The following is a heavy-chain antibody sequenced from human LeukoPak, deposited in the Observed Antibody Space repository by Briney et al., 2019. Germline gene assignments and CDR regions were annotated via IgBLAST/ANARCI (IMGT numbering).Heavy chain of an antibody. CDR2: INHSGST. J-gene: IGHJ4*02. Sequence: SETLSLTCAVYGGSFSGYYWSWIRQPPGKGLEWIGEINHSGSTNYNPSLKSRVTISVDTSKNQFSLKLSSVTAADTAMYYCAREMYDSGGYRVSYFDYWGQGTLVTVSS. CDR1: GGSFSGYY. CDR3: AREMYDSGGYRVSYFDY. D-gene: IGHD3-22*01. V-gene: IGHV4-34*01.